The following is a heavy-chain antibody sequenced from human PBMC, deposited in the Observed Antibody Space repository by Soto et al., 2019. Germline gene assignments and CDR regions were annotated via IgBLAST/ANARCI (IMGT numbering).Heavy chain of an antibody. J-gene: IGHJ4*02. Sequence: SETLSLTCAVYGGSFSGYYWSWIRQPPGKGLEWIGEINHSGSTNYNPSLKSRVTISVDTSKNQFSLKLSSVTAADTAVYYCAPRGGEYCSSTSCYFFSDYWGQGTLVTVSS. CDR1: GGSFSGYY. D-gene: IGHD2-2*01. V-gene: IGHV4-34*01. CDR2: INHSGST. CDR3: APRGGEYCSSTSCYFFSDY.